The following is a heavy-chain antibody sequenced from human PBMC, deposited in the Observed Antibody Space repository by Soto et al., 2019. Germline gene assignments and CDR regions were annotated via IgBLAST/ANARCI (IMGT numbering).Heavy chain of an antibody. CDR2: MSYTGTT. CDR3: GSLPRLGDPFDC. Sequence: QVQLQESGPGLVKPSDTLSLTCVVSSYSISSGNWCGWIRQPSGKGLEWLAYMSYTGTTYYNPSLKSRVAMSVDTSKNQFSLRLSSVTAVDTAVYYCGSLPRLGDPFDCWAQGILVTVSS. CDR1: SYSISSGNW. V-gene: IGHV4-28*01. J-gene: IGHJ4*02. D-gene: IGHD3-16*01.